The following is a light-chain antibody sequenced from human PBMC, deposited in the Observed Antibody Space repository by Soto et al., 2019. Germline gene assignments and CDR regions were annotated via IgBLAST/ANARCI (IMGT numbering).Light chain of an antibody. CDR1: QSVGRD. J-gene: IGKJ1*01. CDR3: QQYNTWPRT. V-gene: IGKV3-15*01. Sequence: EILMTQSPVTLSVSPGERGTLSCRASQSVGRDVAWYQQEPGQAPRLLIYGASARATGIPARFSGKGAGTEFALTITSLQSEDFRVYYCQQYNTWPRTFGQGTKVEIK. CDR2: GAS.